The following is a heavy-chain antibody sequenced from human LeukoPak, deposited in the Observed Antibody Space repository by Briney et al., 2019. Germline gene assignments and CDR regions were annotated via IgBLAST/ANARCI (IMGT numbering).Heavy chain of an antibody. CDR3: ASGGGYVSGQGNY. V-gene: IGHV1-69*05. Sequence: SVKVSCKASGGTFSSYAISWVRQAPGQGLEWMGGIIPIFGTANYAQKFQGRVTITTDESTSTAYMELSSLRSEDTAVYYCASGGGYVSGQGNYWGQGTLVTVSS. D-gene: IGHD3-16*01. J-gene: IGHJ4*02. CDR1: GGTFSSYA. CDR2: IIPIFGTA.